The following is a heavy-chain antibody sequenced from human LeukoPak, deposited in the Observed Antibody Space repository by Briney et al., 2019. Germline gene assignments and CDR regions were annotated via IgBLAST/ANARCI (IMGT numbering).Heavy chain of an antibody. CDR1: GLTFSSYA. Sequence: GGSLRLSCAASGLTFSSYAMSWVRQAPGKGLEWVSAISSSGDSTYYADSVKGRFTIARDNSKNTLYLQMNSLRAEDTAVYYCATDALGETYQTFDYWGQGTLVTVSS. J-gene: IGHJ4*02. CDR3: ATDALGETYQTFDY. V-gene: IGHV3-23*01. CDR2: ISSSGDST. D-gene: IGHD2-2*01.